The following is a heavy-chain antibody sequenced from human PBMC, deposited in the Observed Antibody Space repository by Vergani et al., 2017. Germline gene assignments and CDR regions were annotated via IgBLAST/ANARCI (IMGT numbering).Heavy chain of an antibody. J-gene: IGHJ3*02. Sequence: EVQLVESGGGLVKPGGSLRLSCAASGFTFSSYSMNWVRQAPGKGLEWVSSISSSSSYIYYADSVKGRFTISRDNAKNSLYLQMNSLRAEDTAVYYCARDQKEGILDAFDIWGQGTVVTVSS. CDR3: ARDQKEGILDAFDI. CDR2: ISSSSSYI. CDR1: GFTFSSYS. V-gene: IGHV3-21*01.